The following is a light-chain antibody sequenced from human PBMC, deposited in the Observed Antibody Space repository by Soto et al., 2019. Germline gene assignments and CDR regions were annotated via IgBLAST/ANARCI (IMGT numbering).Light chain of an antibody. V-gene: IGLV2-14*01. CDR3: RSYTSSRGVV. CDR2: DVS. CDR1: SSDVGGYNY. Sequence: QSALTQPASVCGSPGQSITISCTGTSSDVGGYNYVSWYQQHPGKAPKLMIYDVSNRPSGVSNRFSGSKSGNTASLTISGLQAEDEADYYCRSYTSSRGVVFGGGTKLTVL. J-gene: IGLJ2*01.